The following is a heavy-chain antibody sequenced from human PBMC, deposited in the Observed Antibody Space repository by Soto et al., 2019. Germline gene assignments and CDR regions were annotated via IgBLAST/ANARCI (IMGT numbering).Heavy chain of an antibody. Sequence: GESLKISCRGSGFSFTSYWIGWVRQMPGKGLEWMGIIYPDDSDTRYSPSFQGQVSISAAKSISTAYLQWSSLKASDTAIYYCARAGSSSGWRAFDYWGQGVLVTVSS. J-gene: IGHJ4*02. CDR3: ARAGSSSGWRAFDY. D-gene: IGHD6-19*01. CDR2: IYPDDSDT. CDR1: GFSFTSYW. V-gene: IGHV5-51*01.